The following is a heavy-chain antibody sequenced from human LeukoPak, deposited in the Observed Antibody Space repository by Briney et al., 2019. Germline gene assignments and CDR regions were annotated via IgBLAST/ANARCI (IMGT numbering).Heavy chain of an antibody. CDR3: ARGLRQIWFGELLSLDY. V-gene: IGHV3-48*01. Sequence: PGGSLRLPCAASGFTFSSYSMNWVRQAPGMGLEWVSYISSSSSTIYYADSVKGRFTISRDNAKNSLYLHMNSLRAEDTAVYYCARGLRQIWFGELLSLDYWGQGTLVTVSS. CDR1: GFTFSSYS. CDR2: ISSSSSTI. J-gene: IGHJ4*02. D-gene: IGHD3-10*01.